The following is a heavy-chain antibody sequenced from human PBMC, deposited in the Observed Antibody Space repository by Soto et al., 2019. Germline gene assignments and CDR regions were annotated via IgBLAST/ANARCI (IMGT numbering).Heavy chain of an antibody. CDR1: GFTFSFSDAW. J-gene: IGHJ3*01. Sequence: EVHLVESGGGLVKPGGSLRLSCAASGFTFSFSDAWMSWVRQAPGKGLEWVGRVKRQTDGGPAGPTDYAAPVKSRFSMSRDDSKNTVYLQINSLKTEDTAIYYCATGVAGALEFWGQGTMVTVSS. CDR3: ATGVAGALEF. V-gene: IGHV3-15*01. CDR2: VKRQTDGGPAGPT. D-gene: IGHD6-13*01.